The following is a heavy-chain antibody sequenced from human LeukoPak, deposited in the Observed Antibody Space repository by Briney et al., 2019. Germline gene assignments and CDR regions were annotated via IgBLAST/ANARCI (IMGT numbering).Heavy chain of an antibody. Sequence: GGSLRLLCAPSGFTFRNYWMNWVRQAPGKGLEWVANIKQDGSEKHYVDSVKGRFTISRDNAKNSLYLQMNSLRAEDTAVYYCAREVDYSNYPSGIYWGQGTLVTVSS. D-gene: IGHD4-11*01. CDR3: AREVDYSNYPSGIY. V-gene: IGHV3-7*01. CDR2: IKQDGSEK. CDR1: GFTFRNYW. J-gene: IGHJ4*02.